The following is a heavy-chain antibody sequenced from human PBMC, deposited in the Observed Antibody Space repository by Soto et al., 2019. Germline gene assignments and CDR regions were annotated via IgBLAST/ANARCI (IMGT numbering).Heavy chain of an antibody. CDR1: GGSFSGYY. V-gene: IGHV4-34*01. D-gene: IGHD5-18*01. CDR2: INHSGST. J-gene: IGHJ4*02. CDR3: ARGGKPRQLWLLY. Sequence: SETLSLTCAVYGGSFSGYYWSWIRQPPGKGLEWIGEINHSGSTNYNPSLKSRVTISVDTSKNQFSLKLSSVTAADTAVYYCARGGKPRQLWLLYWGQGTLVTVSS.